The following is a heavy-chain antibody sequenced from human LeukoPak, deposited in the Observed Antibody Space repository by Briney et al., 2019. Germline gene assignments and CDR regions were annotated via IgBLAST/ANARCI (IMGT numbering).Heavy chain of an antibody. CDR1: GGSISSGGYY. CDR3: ARLAIARDCTNGVCYFFDP. Sequence: SQTLSLTCTVSGGSISSGGYYWSWIRQHPGKGLEWIGYIYYSGSTYYNPSLKSRVTISVDTSKNQFSPKLSSVTAADTAVYYCARLAIARDCTNGVCYFFDPWGQGTLVTVSS. CDR2: IYYSGST. J-gene: IGHJ5*02. D-gene: IGHD2-8*01. V-gene: IGHV4-31*03.